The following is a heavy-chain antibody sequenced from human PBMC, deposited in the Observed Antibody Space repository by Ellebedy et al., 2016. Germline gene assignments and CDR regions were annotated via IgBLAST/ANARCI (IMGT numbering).Heavy chain of an antibody. J-gene: IGHJ4*02. V-gene: IGHV4-34*01. D-gene: IGHD4-23*01. Sequence: GSLRLXXAVYGGSFSGYYWSWIRQPPGKGLEWIGEINHSGSTNYNPSLKSRVTISVDTSKNQFSLKLSSVTAADTAVYYCASFYGGNSGLWGQGTLVTVSS. CDR3: ASFYGGNSGL. CDR2: INHSGST. CDR1: GGSFSGYY.